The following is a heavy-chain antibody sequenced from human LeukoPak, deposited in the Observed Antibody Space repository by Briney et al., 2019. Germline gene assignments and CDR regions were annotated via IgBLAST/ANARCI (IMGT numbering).Heavy chain of an antibody. CDR2: IKQDATEK. V-gene: IGHV3-7*01. Sequence: GGSLRLSCAASGFTFSGFWMSRVRQAPRNRLEWVANIKQDATEKYYIDSVKGRFTISRDNVQNSLYLQMDSLRVEDTAVYYCARDKPGDSVAGSNFDYWGQGILVTVSS. D-gene: IGHD6-19*01. J-gene: IGHJ4*02. CDR3: ARDKPGDSVAGSNFDY. CDR1: GFTFSGFW.